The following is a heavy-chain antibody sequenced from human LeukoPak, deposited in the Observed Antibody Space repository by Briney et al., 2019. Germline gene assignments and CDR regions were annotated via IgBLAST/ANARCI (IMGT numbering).Heavy chain of an antibody. CDR2: ISSSSSYI. CDR1: GFTFSSYS. D-gene: IGHD3-22*01. CDR3: ARESTSYYDSSGYPY. J-gene: IGHJ4*02. V-gene: IGHV3-21*01. Sequence: GGSLRLSCAASGFTFSSYSINWVRQAPGKGLEWVSSISSSSSYIYYADSVKGRFTISRDNAKNSLYLQMNSLRAEDTAVYYCARESTSYYDSSGYPYWGQGTLVTVSS.